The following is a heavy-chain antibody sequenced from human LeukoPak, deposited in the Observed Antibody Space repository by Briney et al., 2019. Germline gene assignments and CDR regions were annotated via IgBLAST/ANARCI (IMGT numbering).Heavy chain of an antibody. J-gene: IGHJ4*02. CDR1: GGSISSYY. D-gene: IGHD4-23*01. CDR3: TRGTAVYGGNSPYYFDY. Sequence: PSETLSLTCTVSGGSISSYYWSWIRQPPGKGLEWIGYIYYSGSTNYNPSLKSRVSISVDTPKNQFSLKLTSVTTADTAVYYCTRGTAVYGGNSPYYFDYWGQGTLVTVSS. V-gene: IGHV4-59*01. CDR2: IYYSGST.